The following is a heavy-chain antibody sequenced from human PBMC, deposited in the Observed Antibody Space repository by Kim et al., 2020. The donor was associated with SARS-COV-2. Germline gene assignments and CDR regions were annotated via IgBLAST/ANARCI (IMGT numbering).Heavy chain of an antibody. D-gene: IGHD5-18*01. CDR2: INHSGST. V-gene: IGHV4-34*01. J-gene: IGHJ4*02. CDR3: ASCSGVSCSSPYSYGYYPY. CDR1: GGSFSGYY. Sequence: SETLSLTCAVYGGSFSGYYWSWTRQPPGKGLEWIGEINHSGSTNYNPSLKSRVTISVDTSKNQFSLKLSSVTAADTAVYYCASCSGVSCSSPYSYGYYPYWGQGTLVTVSS.